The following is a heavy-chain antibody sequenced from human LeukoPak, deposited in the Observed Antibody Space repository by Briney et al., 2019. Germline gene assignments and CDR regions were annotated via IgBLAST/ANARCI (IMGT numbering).Heavy chain of an antibody. CDR1: GGSISSYY. CDR2: IYYSGST. V-gene: IGHV4-59*01. J-gene: IGHJ4*02. CDR3: AKGDCSSIKCSFDY. Sequence: SETLSLTCTVSGGSISSYYWSWIRQPPGEGLEWIGYIYYSGSTNYNPSLKSRVTISVDTSKNQFSLKLSSVTAADTAVYYCAKGDCSSIKCSFDYWGQGTLVTVSS. D-gene: IGHD2-2*01.